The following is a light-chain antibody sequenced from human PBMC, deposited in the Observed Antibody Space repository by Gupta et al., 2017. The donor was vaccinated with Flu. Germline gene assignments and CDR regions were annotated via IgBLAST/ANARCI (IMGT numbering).Light chain of an antibody. CDR1: QSVSTN. CDR2: DPS. J-gene: IGKJ2*01. CDR3: QKYNNWPPYV. V-gene: IGKV3-15*01. Sequence: EVVMTQSPASLSVSPGESATLPCSASQSVSTNLAWYQQKTGQAPRLRIFDPSTRATGIPARFSGRGSGTEFTLTITSLESEDFAVYYCQKYNNWPPYVFGQGTKVQI.